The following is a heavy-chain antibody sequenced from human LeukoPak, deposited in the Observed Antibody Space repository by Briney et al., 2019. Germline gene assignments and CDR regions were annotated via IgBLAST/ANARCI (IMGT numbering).Heavy chain of an antibody. CDR3: TVPGY. Sequence: PGGSLRLSCAASGFTFSNAWTSWVRQAPGKGLEWVGRIKSKTDGATTDYAAPVKRRFTISREESKNTLYVQMNSLKTEDTAVYYCTVPGYWGQGTLVTVSS. CDR1: GFTFSNAW. V-gene: IGHV3-15*01. CDR2: IKSKTDGATT. J-gene: IGHJ4*02.